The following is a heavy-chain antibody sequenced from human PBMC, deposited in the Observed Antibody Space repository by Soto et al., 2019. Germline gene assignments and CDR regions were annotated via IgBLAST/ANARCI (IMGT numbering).Heavy chain of an antibody. J-gene: IGHJ3*02. CDR3: AKDSEDDILTGYSDAFDI. Sequence: EVQLVESGGGLVQPGRSLRLSCAASGFTFDDYAMHWVRQAPGKGLEWVSGISWNSGSIGYADSVKGRFTISRDNAKNSLYLQMNSLRAEDTALYYCAKDSEDDILTGYSDAFDIWGQGTMVTVSS. D-gene: IGHD3-9*01. CDR1: GFTFDDYA. CDR2: ISWNSGSI. V-gene: IGHV3-9*01.